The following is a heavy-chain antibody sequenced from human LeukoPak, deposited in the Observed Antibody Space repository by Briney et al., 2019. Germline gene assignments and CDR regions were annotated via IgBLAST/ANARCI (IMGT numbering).Heavy chain of an antibody. J-gene: IGHJ5*02. V-gene: IGHV1-18*01. CDR2: ISAYNGNT. Sequence: GASVTVSCKASGYTFTSYGISWVRQAPGQGLEWMGWISAYNGNTNYAQKLQGRVTMTTDTSTSTAYMELRSLRSDDTAVYYCARELRDGGGNNWFDPWGQGTLVTVSS. CDR3: ARELRDGGGNNWFDP. D-gene: IGHD5-24*01. CDR1: GYTFTSYG.